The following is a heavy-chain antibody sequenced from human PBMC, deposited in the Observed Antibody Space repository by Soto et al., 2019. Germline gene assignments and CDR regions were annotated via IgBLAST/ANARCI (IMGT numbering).Heavy chain of an antibody. V-gene: IGHV4-59*01. CDR2: IYYSGST. J-gene: IGHJ6*03. Sequence: PSETLSLTCTVSGGSISSYYWSWIRQPPGKGLEWIGYIYYSGSTNYNPSLKSRVTISVDTSKNQFSLKLSSVTAADTAVYYCARGERGYYYYMDVWGKGTTVTVSS. D-gene: IGHD3-16*01. CDR1: GGSISSYY. CDR3: ARGERGYYYYMDV.